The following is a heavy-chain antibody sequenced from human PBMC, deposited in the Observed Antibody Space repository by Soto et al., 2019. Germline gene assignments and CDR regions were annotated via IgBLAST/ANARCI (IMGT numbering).Heavy chain of an antibody. Sequence: ETLSLTCAVYGGSFSGYYWSWIRQPPGKGLEWIGEINHSGSTNYNPSLKSRVTISVDTSKNQFSLKLSSVTAADTAVYYCARGFDHYDSSGYYYNWFDPWGQGTLVTVSS. CDR3: ARGFDHYDSSGYYYNWFDP. CDR1: GGSFSGYY. D-gene: IGHD3-22*01. CDR2: INHSGST. V-gene: IGHV4-34*01. J-gene: IGHJ5*02.